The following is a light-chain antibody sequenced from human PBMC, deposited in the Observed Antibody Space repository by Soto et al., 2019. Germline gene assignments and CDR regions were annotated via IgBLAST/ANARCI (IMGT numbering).Light chain of an antibody. CDR1: QSISSNY. J-gene: IGKJ3*01. CDR2: GAS. CDR3: QQYSSSPPEFT. Sequence: EIVLTQSPVTLSLSPGERSTLSCRASQSISSNYLAWYQQRPGQAPRLLIFGASYRATGIPDRFSGSGSGTAFPLTISRLEPEDFAVYYCQQYSSSPPEFTFGPGTRVDSK. V-gene: IGKV3-20*01.